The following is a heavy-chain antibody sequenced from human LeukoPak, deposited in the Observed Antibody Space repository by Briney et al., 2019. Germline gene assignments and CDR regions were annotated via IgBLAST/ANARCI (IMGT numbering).Heavy chain of an antibody. D-gene: IGHD3-3*01. CDR2: ISAYNGNT. Sequence: ASVKVSCKASGYTFTSYGISWVRQALGQGLEWMGWISAYNGNTNYAQKLQGRVTMTTDTSTSTAYMELRSLRSDDTAVYYCARSYDFWSGYSLIYFDYWGQGTLVTVSS. J-gene: IGHJ4*02. V-gene: IGHV1-18*01. CDR1: GYTFTSYG. CDR3: ARSYDFWSGYSLIYFDY.